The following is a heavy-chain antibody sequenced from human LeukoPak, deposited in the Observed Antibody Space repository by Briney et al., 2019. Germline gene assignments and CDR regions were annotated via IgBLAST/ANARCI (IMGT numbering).Heavy chain of an antibody. J-gene: IGHJ4*02. CDR3: AKDRVDGSGSQFDS. CDR1: GFIFNNYW. Sequence: GGSLRLSCAASGFIFNNYWMSWVRQAPGKGLEWVATIKQDGSEEYYVDSVKGRFTISRDNAKNSLYLQMNSLRAEDTAVYYCAKDRVDGSGSQFDSWGQGSLVTVSS. V-gene: IGHV3-7*01. D-gene: IGHD3-10*01. CDR2: IKQDGSEE.